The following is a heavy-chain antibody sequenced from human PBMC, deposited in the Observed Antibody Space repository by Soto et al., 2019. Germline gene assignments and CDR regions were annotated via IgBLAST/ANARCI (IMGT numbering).Heavy chain of an antibody. CDR1: GFTFSSYG. J-gene: IGHJ6*02. D-gene: IGHD3-3*01. CDR2: ISYDGSNK. Sequence: GGSLRLSCAASGFTFSSYGMHWVRQAPGKGLEWVAVISYDGSNKYYADSVKGRFTISRDNSKNTLYLQMNSLRAEDTAVYYCAKADDFWSEDYYGMDVWGQGTTVTVSS. V-gene: IGHV3-30*18. CDR3: AKADDFWSEDYYGMDV.